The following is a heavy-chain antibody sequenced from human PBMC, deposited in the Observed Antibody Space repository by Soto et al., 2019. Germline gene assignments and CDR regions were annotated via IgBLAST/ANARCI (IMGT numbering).Heavy chain of an antibody. V-gene: IGHV1-69*13. D-gene: IGHD4-4*01. CDR1: GYTFTSYG. CDR2: IIPNFGTA. J-gene: IGHJ3*02. CDR3: ARENMAKHTMDYSNYSDAFDI. Sequence: ASGKVSSKTSGYTFTSYGISWVRQAPGQGLEWMGGIIPNFGTANYAQKFQGRVAITADESTSTAYMELSSLRSEDTAVYYCARENMAKHTMDYSNYSDAFDIWGQGTMVTVSS.